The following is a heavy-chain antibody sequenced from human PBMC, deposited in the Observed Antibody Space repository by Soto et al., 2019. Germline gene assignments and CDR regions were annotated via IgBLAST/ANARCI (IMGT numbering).Heavy chain of an antibody. Sequence: QEELVQSGAEVKKPGSSVNVSCRTSEGTFASYSITWLRQAPGQRLEWMGEIIPLVRTVNYAQKFQDRVTITGDRSTSTVYMALSSLRSDDTAVYYCARDPVDLFCYLDVWGQGTTVTVSS. CDR3: ARDPVDLFCYLDV. D-gene: IGHD2-21*02. V-gene: IGHV1-69*06. CDR1: EGTFASYS. J-gene: IGHJ6*02. CDR2: IIPLVRTV.